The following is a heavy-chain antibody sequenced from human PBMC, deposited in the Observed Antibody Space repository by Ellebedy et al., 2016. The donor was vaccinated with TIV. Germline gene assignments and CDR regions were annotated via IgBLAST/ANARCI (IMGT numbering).Heavy chain of an antibody. D-gene: IGHD2-2*01. CDR1: GFPFSTYV. CDR2: IWSDGSSK. Sequence: GGSLRLSCASYGFPFSTYVMHWVRRAPGKGLEWAAVIWSDGSSKYYADSVKGRFTISGDGSKNTVYLQMTSLRADDTAVYYCARGGYCSSTSCAPADAFDVWGPGTEVTISS. J-gene: IGHJ3*01. CDR3: ARGGYCSSTSCAPADAFDV. V-gene: IGHV3-33*01.